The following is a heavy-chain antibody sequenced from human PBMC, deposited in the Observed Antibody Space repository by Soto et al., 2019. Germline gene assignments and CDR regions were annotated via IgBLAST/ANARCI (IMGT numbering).Heavy chain of an antibody. CDR3: AKEGYDSSGYSLGYFDY. D-gene: IGHD3-22*01. CDR2: ISYDGSNK. V-gene: IGHV3-30*18. CDR1: GFTFSSYG. J-gene: IGHJ4*02. Sequence: PGGSLSLSCAASGFTFSSYGMHWVRQAPGKGLEWVAVISYDGSNKYYADSVKGRFTISRDNSKNTLYLQMNSLRAEDTAVYYCAKEGYDSSGYSLGYFDYWGQGTLVTVSS.